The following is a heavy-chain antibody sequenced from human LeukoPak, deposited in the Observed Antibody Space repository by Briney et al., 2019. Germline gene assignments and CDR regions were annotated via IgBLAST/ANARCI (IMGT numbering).Heavy chain of an antibody. V-gene: IGHV4-39*07. Sequence: PSETLSLTCTVSGGSISSSSYYWGWIRQPPGKGLEGIGSIYYSGSTYYSPSLKSRVTISVDTSKSQFSLNLSSVTAADTAVYYCARVTTVLTVDYWGQGTLVTVSS. D-gene: IGHD4-23*01. CDR3: ARVTTVLTVDY. CDR2: IYYSGST. CDR1: GGSISSSSYY. J-gene: IGHJ4*02.